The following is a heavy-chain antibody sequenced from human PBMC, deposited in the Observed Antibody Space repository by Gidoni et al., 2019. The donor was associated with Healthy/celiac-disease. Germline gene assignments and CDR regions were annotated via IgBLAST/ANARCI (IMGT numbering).Heavy chain of an antibody. Sequence: QVQLQESGPGLVKPSQTPSLTCTVAGGSISSGGYYWSWMRQHPGKVLEWIVSIDSTGSTYYNPSRKSRVTISVDTSKNQFSLTLSSVTAADTAVYYCARAYNDYSGWFDPWGQVTLVTVSS. J-gene: IGHJ5*02. CDR1: GGSISSGGYY. V-gene: IGHV4-31*03. D-gene: IGHD4-4*01. CDR3: ARAYNDYSGWFDP. CDR2: IDSTGST.